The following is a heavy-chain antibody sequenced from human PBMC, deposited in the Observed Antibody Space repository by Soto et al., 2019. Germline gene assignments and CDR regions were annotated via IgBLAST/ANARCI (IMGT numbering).Heavy chain of an antibody. D-gene: IGHD6-19*01. CDR1: GYSFTSYW. J-gene: IGHJ6*02. V-gene: IGHV5-10-1*01. Sequence: PGESLKISCKGSGYSFTSYWISWVRQMPGKGLEWMGRIDPSDSYTNYSPSFQGHVTISADKSISTAYLQWSSLKASDTAMYYCARTSGIAVGDYYYYGMDVWGQGTTVTVSS. CDR2: IDPSDSYT. CDR3: ARTSGIAVGDYYYYGMDV.